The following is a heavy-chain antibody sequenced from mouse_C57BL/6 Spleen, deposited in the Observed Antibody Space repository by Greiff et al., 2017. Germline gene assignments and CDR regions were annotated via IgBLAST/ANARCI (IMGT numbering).Heavy chain of an antibody. CDR3: ARRGDGYGRGAMDY. V-gene: IGHV1-50*01. CDR1: GYTFTSYW. D-gene: IGHD2-2*01. CDR2: IDPSDSYT. Sequence: VQLQQPGAELVKPGASVKLSCKASGYTFTSYWMQWVKQRPGQGLEWIGEIDPSDSYTNYNQKFKGKATLTVDTSSSTAYMQLSSLTSEDSAVYYCARRGDGYGRGAMDYWGQGTSVTVSS. J-gene: IGHJ4*01.